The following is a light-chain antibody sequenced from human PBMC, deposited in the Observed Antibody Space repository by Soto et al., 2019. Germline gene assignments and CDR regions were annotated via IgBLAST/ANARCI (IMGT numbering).Light chain of an antibody. Sequence: EIVLTQSPATLSLSPGERATLSCRASQSVSSYLAWYQQKPGQAPRLLIYDASNRATGIPARFRGSGSGTDFTLTISGLEPEDFALYYCQQRSNWPITFGQGTRLEIK. CDR3: QQRSNWPIT. CDR2: DAS. J-gene: IGKJ5*01. V-gene: IGKV3-11*01. CDR1: QSVSSY.